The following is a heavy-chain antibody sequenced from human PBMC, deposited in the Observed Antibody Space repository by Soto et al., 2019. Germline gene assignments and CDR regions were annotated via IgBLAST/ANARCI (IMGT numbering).Heavy chain of an antibody. J-gene: IGHJ4*02. CDR2: ISYDGSNK. V-gene: IGHV3-30-3*01. D-gene: IGHD3-22*01. CDR3: ARDLPYYYDSSGYYAPFDY. CDR1: GFTFSSYA. Sequence: PGGSLRLSCAASGFTFSSYAMHWVRQAPGEGLEWVAVISYDGSNKYYADSVKGRFTISRDNSKNTLYLQMNSLRAEDTAVYYCARDLPYYYDSSGYYAPFDYWGQGTLVTVSS.